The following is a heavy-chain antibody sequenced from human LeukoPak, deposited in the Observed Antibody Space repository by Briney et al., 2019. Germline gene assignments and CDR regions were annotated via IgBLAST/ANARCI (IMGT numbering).Heavy chain of an antibody. J-gene: IGHJ4*02. CDR1: GFMFHDYA. D-gene: IGHD3-16*02. CDR2: ISSSGSTI. V-gene: IGHV3-48*03. CDR3: ARRPPLFTFGGVIDPRFDY. Sequence: GGSLRLSCAAPGFMFHDYAIHWVRQAPGKGLEWVSYISSSGSTIYYADSVKGRFTISRDNAKNSLYLQMNSLRAEDTAVYYCARRPPLFTFGGVIDPRFDYWGQGTLVTVSS.